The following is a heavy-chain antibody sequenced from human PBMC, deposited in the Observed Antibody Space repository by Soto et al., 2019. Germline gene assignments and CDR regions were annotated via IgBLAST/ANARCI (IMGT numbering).Heavy chain of an antibody. CDR2: ITPATGAA. CDR1: GYPVTAYY. CDR3: ARGGGVGVAGSAAFDM. D-gene: IGHD3-3*01. J-gene: IGHJ3*02. V-gene: IGHV1-2*02. Sequence: QLHLVQSGAVVKKPGASVTVSCSASGYPVTAYYMHWVRQAPGRGLEWMGGITPATGAAKYKQTFQGRATKTRDTSTSTVFMELSGLTSEDTAVFYCARGGGVGVAGSAAFDMWGQGTLVTVSS.